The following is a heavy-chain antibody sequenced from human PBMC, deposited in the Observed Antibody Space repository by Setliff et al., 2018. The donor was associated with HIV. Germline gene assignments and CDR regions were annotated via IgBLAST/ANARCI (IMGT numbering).Heavy chain of an antibody. J-gene: IGHJ4*02. Sequence: PGGSLRLSCAASGFTFSDYYMSWIRQAPGKGLEWISYISRSTSNTKYADSVKGRFTISRDNAKNSLYLQMNSLRAEDTAVYYCARSRAAGFDYWGQGTLVTVSS. V-gene: IGHV3-11*03. CDR3: ARSRAAGFDY. CDR2: ISRSTSNT. CDR1: GFTFSDYY. D-gene: IGHD6-13*01.